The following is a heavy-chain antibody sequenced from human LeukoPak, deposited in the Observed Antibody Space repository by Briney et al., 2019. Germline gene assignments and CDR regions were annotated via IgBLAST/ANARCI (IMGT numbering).Heavy chain of an antibody. V-gene: IGHV1-18*01. CDR1: GYTFTSYG. D-gene: IGHD3-3*01. Sequence: ASVKVSCKASGYTFTSYGISWVRQAPGQGLEWMGWISAYNGNTNYAQKLQGRATMTTDTSTSTAYMELSSLRSEDTAVYYCAADRGDYDFWSGYYSGSESWGQGTLVTVSS. CDR3: AADRGDYDFWSGYYSGSES. CDR2: ISAYNGNT. J-gene: IGHJ4*02.